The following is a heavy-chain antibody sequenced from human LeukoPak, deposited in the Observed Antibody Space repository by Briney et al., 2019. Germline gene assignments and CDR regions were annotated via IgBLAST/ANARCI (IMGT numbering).Heavy chain of an antibody. CDR2: IYYSGST. D-gene: IGHD1-1*01. CDR1: GGSISSSNYY. V-gene: IGHV4-39*01. Sequence: SETLSLTCSVSGGSISSSNYYWGWIRLPPGKGLEWIGSIYYSGSTYYNPSLKSRVTISVDTSKNQFSLKLSSVTAADTAVYYCARPVPSRLGWFDPWGQGTLVTVSS. J-gene: IGHJ5*02. CDR3: ARPVPSRLGWFDP.